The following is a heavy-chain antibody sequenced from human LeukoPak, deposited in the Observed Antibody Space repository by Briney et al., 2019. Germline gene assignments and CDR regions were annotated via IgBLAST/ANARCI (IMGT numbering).Heavy chain of an antibody. V-gene: IGHV2-5*01. J-gene: IGHJ4*02. CDR3: AHSYNSGWIPFDY. Sequence: SGPTLVNPTQTLTLTCPFSGFSLSMNGVGVGWVRQPPGKALEWLALIYWNDDKLYSPSLKNRLTITKDTSKNQVVLTITNMDPVDTATYYCAHSYNSGWIPFDYWGQGTLDTVSS. CDR1: GFSLSMNGVG. D-gene: IGHD6-19*01. CDR2: IYWNDDK.